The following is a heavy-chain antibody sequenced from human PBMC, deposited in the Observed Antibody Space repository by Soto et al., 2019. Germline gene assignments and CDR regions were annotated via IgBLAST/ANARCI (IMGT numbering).Heavy chain of an antibody. CDR1: GYTFTSYA. CDR2: INAGNGNT. D-gene: IGHD5-12*01. CDR3: ARDHDPVAIRYGMDV. J-gene: IGHJ6*02. V-gene: IGHV1-3*05. Sequence: QVQLVQSGAEEKKPGASVKVSCKASGYTFTSYAMHWVRQAPGQRLEWMGWINAGNGNTKYSQKFQGRVTITRDTSASTAYMELSSLRSEDTAVYYCARDHDPVAIRYGMDVWGQGTTVTVSS.